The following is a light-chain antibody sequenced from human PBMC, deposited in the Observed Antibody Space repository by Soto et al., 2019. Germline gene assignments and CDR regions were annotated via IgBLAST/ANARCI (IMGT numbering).Light chain of an antibody. V-gene: IGKV1-5*03. CDR1: QSISSR. CDR2: KAS. CDR3: QQYNNYWT. J-gene: IGKJ1*01. Sequence: DIQMTQSPSTLSASVGDRVTITCRASQSISSRLAWYQQKPGEDPKLLIYKASSLESGVPSRFSGSEFGTEFTLTISSLQPDDFATYYCQQYNNYWTFGQGTKVEIK.